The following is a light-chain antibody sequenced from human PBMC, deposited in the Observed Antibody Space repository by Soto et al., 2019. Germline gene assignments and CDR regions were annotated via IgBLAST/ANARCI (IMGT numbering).Light chain of an antibody. CDR2: EVS. V-gene: IGLV2-14*01. Sequence: QSALTQPASVSGSPGQSITISCTGSSSDVGGYNYVSWYQQHPDKAPKVIIYEVSNRPSGVSNRFSGSKSGNTASLTISGLQAEDEADYYCSSYTSSITYVVFGGGTKLT. CDR3: SSYTSSITYVV. J-gene: IGLJ2*01. CDR1: SSDVGGYNY.